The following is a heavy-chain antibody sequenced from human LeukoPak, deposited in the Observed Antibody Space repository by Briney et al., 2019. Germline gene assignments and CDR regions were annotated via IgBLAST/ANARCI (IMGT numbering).Heavy chain of an antibody. V-gene: IGHV4-30-4*08. CDR3: ARSPTEPGRSYRRKGYWYFDL. CDR2: IYYSGST. CDR1: GGSISSSSYY. J-gene: IGHJ2*01. Sequence: SETLSLTCTVSGGSISSSSYYWGWIRQPAGKGLEWIGYIYYSGSTYYNPSLKSRVTISVDTSKNQFSLKLSSVTAADTAVYYCARSPTEPGRSYRRKGYWYFDLWGRGTLVTVSS. D-gene: IGHD1-14*01.